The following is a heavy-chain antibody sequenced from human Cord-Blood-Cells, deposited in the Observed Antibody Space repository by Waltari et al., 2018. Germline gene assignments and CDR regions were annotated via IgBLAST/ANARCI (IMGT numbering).Heavy chain of an antibody. CDR3: ARAVVVPAAMGGNWFDP. CDR1: GGSFSGYY. V-gene: IGHV4-34*01. Sequence: QVQLQQWGAGLLKPSETLSLTCAVYGGSFSGYYWSWIRQPPGKGLEWIGEIKHSGSTNYNPSLKSRVTISVDTSKNQFSLKLSSVTAADTAVYYCARAVVVPAAMGGNWFDPWGQGTLVTVSS. CDR2: IKHSGST. D-gene: IGHD2-2*01. J-gene: IGHJ5*02.